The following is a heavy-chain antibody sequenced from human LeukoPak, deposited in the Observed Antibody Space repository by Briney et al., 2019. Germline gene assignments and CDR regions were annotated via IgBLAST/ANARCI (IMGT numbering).Heavy chain of an antibody. J-gene: IGHJ4*02. Sequence: SETLSHTCTVSGGSISSYYWSWIRQPPGKGLEWIGEIYHSGSTNYNPSLKSRVTISVDESKNQFSLKLSSVTAADTAVYYCAWTGIVGATNIDCWGQGTLVTVSS. D-gene: IGHD1-26*01. CDR1: GGSISSYY. CDR2: IYHSGST. V-gene: IGHV4-59*12. CDR3: AWTGIVGATNIDC.